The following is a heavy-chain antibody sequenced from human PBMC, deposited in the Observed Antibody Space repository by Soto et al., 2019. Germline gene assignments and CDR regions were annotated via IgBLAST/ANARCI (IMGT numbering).Heavy chain of an antibody. CDR2: ISYDGNNK. V-gene: IGHV3-30*03. Sequence: PGGSLRLSCAASEFTFSNYAMHWVRQPPGKGLQWLAVISYDGNNKYYADSGEGRFTISRDNSKNTVYLQMNSLRLEDTAVYYCARGPSYSDSYFDYWGQGTLVTVSS. CDR1: EFTFSNYA. D-gene: IGHD4-17*01. CDR3: ARGPSYSDSYFDY. J-gene: IGHJ4*02.